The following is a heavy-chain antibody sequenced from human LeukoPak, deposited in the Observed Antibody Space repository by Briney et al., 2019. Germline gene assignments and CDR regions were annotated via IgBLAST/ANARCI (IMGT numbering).Heavy chain of an antibody. V-gene: IGHV3-30-3*01. D-gene: IGHD3-22*01. CDR3: AREGYDSSGYPYGDY. CDR1: GFTFSSYA. J-gene: IGHJ4*02. Sequence: PGGSLRLSCAASGFTFSSYAMHWVRQAPRKGLEWVAVISYDGSNKYYADSVKGRFTISRDNSKNTLYLQMNSLRAEDTAVYHCAREGYDSSGYPYGDYWGQGTLVTVSS. CDR2: ISYDGSNK.